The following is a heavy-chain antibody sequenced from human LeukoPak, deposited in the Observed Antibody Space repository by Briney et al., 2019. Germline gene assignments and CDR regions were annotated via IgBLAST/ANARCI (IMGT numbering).Heavy chain of an antibody. D-gene: IGHD6-13*01. Sequence: QTLSLTCAISGYSFSSNSAAWDWIRQCPGRGLEWLVRTYYSGKWYGDYAGSVKSRITITRDKSKNQLSLQLNCVTPEDTAVYYCASKSPGIAAAGAFDIWGHGTLVTVSS. J-gene: IGHJ3*02. CDR2: TYYSGKWYG. V-gene: IGHV6-1*01. CDR1: GYSFSSNSAA. CDR3: ASKSPGIAAAGAFDI.